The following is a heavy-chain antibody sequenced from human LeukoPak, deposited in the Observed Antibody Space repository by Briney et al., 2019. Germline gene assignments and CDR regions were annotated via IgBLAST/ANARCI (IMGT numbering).Heavy chain of an antibody. CDR3: ARGHSSGYYYPSNWFDP. V-gene: IGHV4-61*02. Sequence: PSETLSLTCTVSGGSISSSSYYWGWIRQPAGKGLEWIGRIYTSGSTNYNPSLKSRVTMSVDTSKNQFSLKLSSVTAADTAVYYCARGHSSGYYYPSNWFDPWGQGTLVTVSS. CDR1: GGSISSSSYY. D-gene: IGHD3-22*01. J-gene: IGHJ5*02. CDR2: IYTSGST.